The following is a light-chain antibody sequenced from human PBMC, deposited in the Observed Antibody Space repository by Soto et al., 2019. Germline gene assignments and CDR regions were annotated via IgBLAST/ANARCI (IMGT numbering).Light chain of an antibody. V-gene: IGLV2-14*03. Sequence: QSALTQPASVSGSPGQSITISCTGTSSDVGGYKFVSWYQQHPGKAPTLMIYDVSNRPSGVSNRFSGYKSGNTASLTISGLQAEDDAHYYCSSYTSSSTPVVFGGGTKLTAL. J-gene: IGLJ2*01. CDR3: SSYTSSSTPVV. CDR1: SSDVGGYKF. CDR2: DVS.